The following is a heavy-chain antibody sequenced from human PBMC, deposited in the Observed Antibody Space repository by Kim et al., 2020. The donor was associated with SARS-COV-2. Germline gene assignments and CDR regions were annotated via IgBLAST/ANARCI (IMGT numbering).Heavy chain of an antibody. J-gene: IGHJ3*02. D-gene: IGHD2-8*01. CDR1: GGSISSSSYY. CDR3: ARHVGYCTNGVCYTPGNGAFDI. Sequence: SETLSLTCTVSGGSISSSSYYWGWIRQPPGKGLEWIGSIYYSGSTYYNPSLKSRVTISVDTSKNQFSLKLSSVTAADTAVYYCARHVGYCTNGVCYTPGNGAFDIWGQGTMVTVSS. V-gene: IGHV4-39*01. CDR2: IYYSGST.